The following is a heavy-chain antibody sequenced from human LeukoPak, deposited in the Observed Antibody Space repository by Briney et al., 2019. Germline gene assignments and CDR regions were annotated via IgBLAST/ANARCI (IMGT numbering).Heavy chain of an antibody. CDR1: GYSFTRYW. CDR2: IYPGDSDS. J-gene: IGHJ3*02. D-gene: IGHD2-21*01. CDR3: ARHYSPWDAFDI. V-gene: IGHV5-51*01. Sequence: GESLKIPCKGSGYSFTRYWIGWVRQMPGKGLEWMGIIYPGDSDSRYSPSFQGQVTISADKSISTAYLQWSSLKASDTAMYYCARHYSPWDAFDIWGQGTMVTVSS.